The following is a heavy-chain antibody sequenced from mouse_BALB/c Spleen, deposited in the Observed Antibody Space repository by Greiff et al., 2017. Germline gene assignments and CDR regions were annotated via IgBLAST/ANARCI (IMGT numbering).Heavy chain of an antibody. CDR1: GFTFSSYA. V-gene: IGHV5-6-5*01. Sequence: EVKLMESGGGLVKPGGSLKLSCAASGFTFSSYAMSWVRQTPEKRLEWVASISSGGSTFYPDSVKGRFTISRDNARNILYLQMSSLRSEDTAMYYCARGSDSYAMDYWGQGTSVTVSS. CDR3: ARGSDSYAMDY. J-gene: IGHJ4*01. CDR2: ISSGGST.